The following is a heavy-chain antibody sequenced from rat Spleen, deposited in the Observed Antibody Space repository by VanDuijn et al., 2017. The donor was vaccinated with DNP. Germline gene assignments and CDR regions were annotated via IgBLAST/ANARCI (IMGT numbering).Heavy chain of an antibody. CDR3: TREGLRASDY. V-gene: IGHV2-72*01. J-gene: IGHJ2*01. D-gene: IGHD1-11*01. Sequence: QVQLEESGPGLMQSSETLSLTCTVSGFSLSGNGVGWVRQPLGEGLVWMGTIWAGGSTTYNPAVKSRLSILRDTSKSQVFLKMNSLQPEDTAIYYCTREGLRASDYWGQGVMVTVSS. CDR1: GFSLSGNG. CDR2: IWAGGST.